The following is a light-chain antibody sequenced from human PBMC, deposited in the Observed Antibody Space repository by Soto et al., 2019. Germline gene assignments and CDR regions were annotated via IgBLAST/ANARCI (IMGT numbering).Light chain of an antibody. V-gene: IGKV1-5*03. CDR2: KAS. J-gene: IGKJ1*01. CDR1: QSVSIW. Sequence: DIQMTQSPSTLSASVGDRVTITCRASQSVSIWLAWYQQKPGKAPDLLIYKASSLQSGVPSRSSGSGSGTEFTLTIDSLQPEDFATYFCQQHHEYAAWTFGQGTKVESK. CDR3: QQHHEYAAWT.